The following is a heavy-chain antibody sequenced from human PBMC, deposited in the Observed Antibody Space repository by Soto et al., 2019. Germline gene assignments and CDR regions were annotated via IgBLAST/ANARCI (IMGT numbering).Heavy chain of an antibody. V-gene: IGHV4-34*01. D-gene: IGHD2-15*01. CDR3: ARGEAADY. J-gene: IGHJ4*02. CDR2: INHSGST. Sequence: PSETLSLTCAVYGGSFSCYYWSWIRQPPGKGLEWIGEINHSGSTNYNPSLKSRVTISVDTSKNQFSLKLSSVTAADTAVYYCARGEAADYWGQGTLVTVSS. CDR1: GGSFSCYY.